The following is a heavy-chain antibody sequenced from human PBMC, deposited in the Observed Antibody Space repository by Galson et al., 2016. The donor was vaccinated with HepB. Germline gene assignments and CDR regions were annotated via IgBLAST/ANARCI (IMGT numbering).Heavy chain of an antibody. CDR1: GFTFSNAW. CDR2: IKSETDGGTT. J-gene: IGHJ4*02. V-gene: IGHV3-15*01. Sequence: SLRLSCAASGFTFSNAWMNWVRQAPGKGLEWVGRIKSETDGGTTDYAAPGKGRFTISRDDSKSTLYLQMNCLKTEDTALYYCSTDQTGYKWKNGEAGYWGQGTLVTVSS. D-gene: IGHD1/OR15-1a*01. CDR3: STDQTGYKWKNGEAGY.